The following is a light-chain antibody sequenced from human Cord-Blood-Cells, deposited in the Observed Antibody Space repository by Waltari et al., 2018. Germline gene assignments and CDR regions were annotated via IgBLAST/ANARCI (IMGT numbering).Light chain of an antibody. J-gene: IGLJ2*01. CDR3: SSYTSSSTFVV. V-gene: IGLV2-18*02. CDR2: EVS. CDR1: SSDVGSYNR. Sequence: QSALTQPPSVSGSPGQSVTISCTGTSSDVGSYNRVSWYQHPPGPAPKLMIYEVSNRPSGVPDRFSGSKSGNTASLTISGLQAEDEADYYCSSYTSSSTFVVFGGGTKLTVL.